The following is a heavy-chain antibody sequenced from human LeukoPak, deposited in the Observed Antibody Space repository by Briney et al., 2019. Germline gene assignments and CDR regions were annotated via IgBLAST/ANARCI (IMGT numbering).Heavy chain of an antibody. J-gene: IGHJ3*02. CDR1: GGSISSYY. Sequence: SETLSLTCTVSGGSISSYYWSWIRQPPGKGLEWIGYIYYSGSTNYNPSLKSRVTISVDTSKNQFSLKLSSVTAADTAVYYCATRGSYSAFGIWGQGTMVTVSS. V-gene: IGHV4-59*08. CDR3: ATRGSYSAFGI. D-gene: IGHD1-26*01. CDR2: IYYSGST.